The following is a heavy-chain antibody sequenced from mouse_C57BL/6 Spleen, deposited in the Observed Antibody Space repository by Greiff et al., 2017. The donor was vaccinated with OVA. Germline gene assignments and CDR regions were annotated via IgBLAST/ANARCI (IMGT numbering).Heavy chain of an antibody. CDR1: GYTFTSYW. J-gene: IGHJ3*01. D-gene: IGHD2-10*02. Sequence: QVQLQQPGAELVKPGASVKMSCKASGYTFTSYWITWVKQRPGQGLEWIGDIYPGSGSTNYNEKFKSKATLTVDTSSSTAYMQLSSLTSEDSAVYYCARKDSIAAWFAYWGQGTLVTVSA. V-gene: IGHV1-55*01. CDR2: IYPGSGST. CDR3: ARKDSIAAWFAY.